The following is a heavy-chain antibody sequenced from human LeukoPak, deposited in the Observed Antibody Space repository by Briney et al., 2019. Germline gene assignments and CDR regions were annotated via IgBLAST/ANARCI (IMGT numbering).Heavy chain of an antibody. J-gene: IGHJ4*02. CDR3: ARGPSGYHNT. Sequence: GGSLRLSCAASGFTFSSYEMNWVRQAPGKGLEWVSLIYSGGSTYYADSVKGRFTISRDNSKNTLYLQMNSLRAEDTAVYYWARGPSGYHNTGGQGTLVTVSS. CDR1: GFTFSSYE. D-gene: IGHD5-12*01. V-gene: IGHV3-66*01. CDR2: IYSGGST.